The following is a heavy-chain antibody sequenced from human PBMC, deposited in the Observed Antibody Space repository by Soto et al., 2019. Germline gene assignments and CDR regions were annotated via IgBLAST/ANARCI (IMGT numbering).Heavy chain of an antibody. Sequence: GGSLRLSCVTSGFTFSRNTMNWVRQAPGKGLEWVASITSSGSYVYYADSVKGRFSASRDNAKNSLSLQMDSLRPDDTAIYFCVKDEGIEAMDVWGQGTTATVS. CDR1: GFTFSRNT. J-gene: IGHJ6*02. D-gene: IGHD3-3*02. CDR3: VKDEGIEAMDV. CDR2: ITSSGSYV. V-gene: IGHV3-21*01.